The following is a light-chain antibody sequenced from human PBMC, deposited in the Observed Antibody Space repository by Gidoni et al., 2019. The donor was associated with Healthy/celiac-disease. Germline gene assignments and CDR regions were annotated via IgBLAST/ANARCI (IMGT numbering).Light chain of an antibody. V-gene: IGKV1-8*01. J-gene: IGKJ4*01. CDR2: AAS. CDR1: QGISSY. CDR3: QQYYSYPSLT. Sequence: TGDRVTITCRASQGISSYLAWYQQKPGKAPKLLIYAASTLQSGVPSRFSGSGSGTDFTLTISCLQSEDFATYYCQQYYSYPSLTFGGGTKVEIK.